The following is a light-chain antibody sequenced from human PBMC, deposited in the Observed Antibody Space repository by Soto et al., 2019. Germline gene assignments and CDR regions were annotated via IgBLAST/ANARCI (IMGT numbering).Light chain of an antibody. Sequence: SVLTQPASVSGSPGQSITISCTGTSSDVGGYNYVSWYQHHPGKAPKLIIYDVSNRPSGVSNRFSGSKSGNTASLTISGLQPEDEADYYCSSYTTSNTRQIVFGTGTKVTV. J-gene: IGLJ1*01. CDR3: SSYTTSNTRQIV. V-gene: IGLV2-14*03. CDR1: SSDVGGYNY. CDR2: DVS.